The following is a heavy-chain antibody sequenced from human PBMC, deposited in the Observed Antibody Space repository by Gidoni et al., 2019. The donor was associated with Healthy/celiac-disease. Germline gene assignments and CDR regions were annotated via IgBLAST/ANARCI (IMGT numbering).Heavy chain of an antibody. CDR1: GGSISISTW. J-gene: IGHJ4*02. CDR3: ARDILKAPRYYDILTGTGHYYFDY. D-gene: IGHD3-9*01. V-gene: IGHV4-4*02. Sequence: QVQLQESGPRLVKPSGTLSPTCAVSGGSISISTWWICVRLPPGKGLQWIGEIYHSGSTNYNPSLKSRVTISVDKSKNQFSLKLSSVTAADTAVYYCARDILKAPRYYDILTGTGHYYFDYWGQGTLVTVSS. CDR2: IYHSGST.